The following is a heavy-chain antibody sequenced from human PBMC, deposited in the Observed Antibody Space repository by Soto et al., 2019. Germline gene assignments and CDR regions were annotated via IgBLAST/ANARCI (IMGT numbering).Heavy chain of an antibody. CDR3: ARSLDGDGRYRGRYFQH. D-gene: IGHD6-19*01. CDR1: GYTFPNYA. J-gene: IGHJ1*01. V-gene: IGHV1-18*01. CDR2: ISAYNGNT. Sequence: ASVKVSCKASGYTFPNYAINWVRQAPGQGLEWMGWISAYNGNTNSAQKFQGRVTMTTDTSTSTAYMELRSLRSDDTAVYYCARSLDGDGRYRGRYFQHWGQGALVTVSS.